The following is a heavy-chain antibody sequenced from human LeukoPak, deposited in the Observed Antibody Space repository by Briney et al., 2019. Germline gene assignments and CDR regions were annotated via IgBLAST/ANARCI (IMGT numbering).Heavy chain of an antibody. Sequence: GGSLRLSCAASGFTVSSNYMSWVRQAPGKGLEWVSVIYSGGSTYYIDSVKGRFTISRDNSKNTLYLQMNTLRAEDTAVYYCTRRDGYNFGGGFDVWGQGTMVTVSS. CDR1: GFTVSSNY. CDR3: TRRDGYNFGGGFDV. J-gene: IGHJ3*01. D-gene: IGHD5-24*01. V-gene: IGHV3-66*04. CDR2: IYSGGST.